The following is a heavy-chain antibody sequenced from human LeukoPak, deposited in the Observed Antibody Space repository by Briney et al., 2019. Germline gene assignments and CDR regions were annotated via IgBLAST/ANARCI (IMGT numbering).Heavy chain of an antibody. Sequence: ASVKVSCKASRATFSNYAISWVRQAPGQGLEWMGGIISIFGTTNYAQKFQGRVTISADESTSTAYMELSSLRSEDTAVYYCARDQRRLTTVTTLGYWGQGTLVTVSS. CDR1: RATFSNYA. V-gene: IGHV1-69*13. CDR3: ARDQRRLTTVTTLGY. CDR2: IISIFGTT. J-gene: IGHJ4*02. D-gene: IGHD4-17*01.